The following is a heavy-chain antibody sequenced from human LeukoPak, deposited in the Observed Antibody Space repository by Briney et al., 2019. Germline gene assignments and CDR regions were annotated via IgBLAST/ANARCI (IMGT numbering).Heavy chain of an antibody. CDR2: IYHSGRT. V-gene: IGHV4-38-2*02. CDR1: GYSISTGYC. J-gene: IGHJ5*02. Sequence: SETLSLTCGVSGYSISTGYCWGWIRQPPGKGLEWIGIIYHSGRTYYNPSLNSRVTISIDTSNNQFSLKLSSVTAADTAVYYCARDDFEAWFDPWGQGTLVTVSS. CDR3: ARDDFEAWFDP. D-gene: IGHD2/OR15-2a*01.